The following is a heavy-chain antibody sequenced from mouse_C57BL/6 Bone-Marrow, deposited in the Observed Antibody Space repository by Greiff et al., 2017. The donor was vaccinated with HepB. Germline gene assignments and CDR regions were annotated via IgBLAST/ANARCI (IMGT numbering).Heavy chain of an antibody. D-gene: IGHD2-3*01. CDR3: ARGAWLLRMDY. CDR1: GYTFTSYG. J-gene: IGHJ4*01. Sequence: VQLQQSGAELARPGASVKLSCKASGYTFTSYGISWVKQRTGQGLEWIGEIYPRSGNTYYNEKFKGKATLTADKSSSTAYMELRSLTSEDSAVYFCARGAWLLRMDYWGQGTSVTVSS. V-gene: IGHV1-81*01. CDR2: IYPRSGNT.